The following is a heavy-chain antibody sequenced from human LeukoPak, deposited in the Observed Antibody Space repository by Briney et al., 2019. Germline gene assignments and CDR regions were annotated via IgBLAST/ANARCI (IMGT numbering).Heavy chain of an antibody. Sequence: ASVKVSCKASGYTFTSYDINWVRQATGQGLEWMGWMNPNSGNTGYAQKFQGRVTITRNTPISTAYMELSSLRSEDTAVYYCAGALVRGAAFDIWGQGTMVTVSS. CDR1: GYTFTSYD. CDR2: MNPNSGNT. D-gene: IGHD3-10*01. CDR3: AGALVRGAAFDI. V-gene: IGHV1-8*03. J-gene: IGHJ3*02.